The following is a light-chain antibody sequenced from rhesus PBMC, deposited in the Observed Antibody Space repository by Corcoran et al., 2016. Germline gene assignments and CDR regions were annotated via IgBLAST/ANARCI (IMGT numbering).Light chain of an antibody. V-gene: IGKV1-43*02. CDR2: AAS. Sequence: DIQMTQSPSSLSASVGDRVTITCRASQGISTYLNWYQQKPGKAPKRLIYAASSWESGVPSRFSGTGSWTDFTLTISNLQPGDFATYYCLQYSSSPWTFGQGTKVEIK. J-gene: IGKJ1*01. CDR3: LQYSSSPWT. CDR1: QGISTY.